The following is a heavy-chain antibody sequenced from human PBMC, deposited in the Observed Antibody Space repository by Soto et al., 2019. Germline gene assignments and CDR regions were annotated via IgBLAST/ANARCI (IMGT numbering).Heavy chain of an antibody. J-gene: IGHJ6*02. D-gene: IGHD3-10*01. Sequence: IRQPPGKGLEWVGEINNRGNTNYNPSLKSRLTVSLDTSKTQFSLKLTSVTAADTAVYYCLMVTYTAMDVCVQGPTVSVS. V-gene: IGHV4-34*01. CDR3: LMVTYTAMDV. CDR2: INNRGNT.